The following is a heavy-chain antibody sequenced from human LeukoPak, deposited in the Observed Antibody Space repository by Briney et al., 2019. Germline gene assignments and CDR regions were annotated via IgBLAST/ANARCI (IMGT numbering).Heavy chain of an antibody. J-gene: IGHJ5*02. D-gene: IGHD1-14*01. CDR3: ARVRTRRWFDP. Sequence: ASVKVSCKASGYTFTSYYMHWVRQAPGQGLEWMGIINPSGGSTSYAQKFQGRVTMTRDMSTSTVYMELSSLRSEDTAVYYCARVRTRRWFDPWGQGTLVTVSS. V-gene: IGHV1-46*01. CDR2: INPSGGST. CDR1: GYTFTSYY.